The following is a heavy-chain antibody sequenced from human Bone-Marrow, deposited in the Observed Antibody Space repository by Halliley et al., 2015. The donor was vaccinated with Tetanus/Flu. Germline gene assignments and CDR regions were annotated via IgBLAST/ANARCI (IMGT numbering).Heavy chain of an antibody. Sequence: SLRLSCAVSGFTIRTYSMNWVRQAPGKGLEWVSSISTRSSYIYFADSVKGRFTISRDNAKNSVYLQMNSLRAEDTAVYYCARADPKGREWEGNRYGMDVWGQGTTVSVSS. J-gene: IGHJ6*02. CDR3: ARADPKGREWEGNRYGMDV. V-gene: IGHV3-21*01. CDR2: ISTRSSYI. D-gene: IGHD1-26*01. CDR1: GFTIRTYS.